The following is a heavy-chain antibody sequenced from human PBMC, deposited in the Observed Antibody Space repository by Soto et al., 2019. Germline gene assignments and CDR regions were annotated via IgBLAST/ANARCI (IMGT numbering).Heavy chain of an antibody. CDR3: AKDLLSSGGYYLEN. V-gene: IGHV3-30*18. CDR1: GFTFSAYG. J-gene: IGHJ4*02. CDR2: ISHDGSDK. Sequence: QVQLVEAGGGVVQPGRSLRLSCAASGFTFSAYGMHWVRQAPGKGLEWVAVISHDGSDKYYADSAKGRLTVSRDNSRNTLFLQMNSLRAEDTAVYYCAKDLLSSGGYYLENWGQGTLVTVSP. D-gene: IGHD3-22*01.